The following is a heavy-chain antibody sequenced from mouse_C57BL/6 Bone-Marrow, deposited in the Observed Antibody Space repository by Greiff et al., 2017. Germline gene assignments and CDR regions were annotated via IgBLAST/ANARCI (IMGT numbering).Heavy chain of an antibody. CDR2: IDPENGDT. D-gene: IGHD1-1*01. V-gene: IGHV14-4*01. J-gene: IGHJ2*01. CDR3: TTDYNGSRGDY. CDR1: GFNIKDDY. Sequence: VQLQQSGAELVRPGASVTLSCTASGFNIKDDYMHWVKQRPEQGLEWIGWIDPENGDTEYASKFQGKATITADTSSNTAYLQLSSLTSEDTAVYYCTTDYNGSRGDYWGQGTTLTVSS.